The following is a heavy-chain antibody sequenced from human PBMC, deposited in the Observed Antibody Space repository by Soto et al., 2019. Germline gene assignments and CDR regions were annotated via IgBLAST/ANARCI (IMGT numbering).Heavy chain of an antibody. Sequence: GGSLRLSCAASGFTFSSYEMNWVRQAPGKGLEWVSYISSSGSTIYYADSVKGRFTISRDNAKNSLYLQMNSLRAEDTAVYYCAREARDLCSGGSCYRGPFDYWGQGTLVTVSS. CDR3: AREARDLCSGGSCYRGPFDY. CDR1: GFTFSSYE. V-gene: IGHV3-48*03. CDR2: ISSSGSTI. D-gene: IGHD2-15*01. J-gene: IGHJ4*02.